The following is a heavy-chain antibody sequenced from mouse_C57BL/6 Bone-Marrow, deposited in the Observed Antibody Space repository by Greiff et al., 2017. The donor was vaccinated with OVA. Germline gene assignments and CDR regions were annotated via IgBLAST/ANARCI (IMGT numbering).Heavy chain of an antibody. CDR2: IDPDTGGT. J-gene: IGHJ4*01. D-gene: IGHD2-5*01. CDR3: TRGYSNYYAIDY. CDR1: GYTFTDYE. Sequence: QVQLKESGAELVRPGASVTLSCKASGYTFTDYEMPWVKQTPVHGLEWIGAIDPDTGGTAYNHKFKGKAILTADKSSSTAYRELRSLTSEDSAVYYCTRGYSNYYAIDYWGQGTTVTVSS. V-gene: IGHV1-15*01.